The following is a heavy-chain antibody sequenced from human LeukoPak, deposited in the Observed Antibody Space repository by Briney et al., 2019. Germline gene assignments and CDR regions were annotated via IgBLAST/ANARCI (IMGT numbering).Heavy chain of an antibody. CDR2: ISSDSSYK. V-gene: IGHV3-21*01. CDR3: ARESGTYIDL. CDR1: GFTFISYS. Sequence: GGSLRLSCAASGFTFISYSMNWLRQAPGKGLEWVSSISSDSSYKYSADSLKGRFTISRDNARSSLYLQMNNLGAEDTAVYYCARESGTYIDLWGRGTVVTVSS. J-gene: IGHJ2*01.